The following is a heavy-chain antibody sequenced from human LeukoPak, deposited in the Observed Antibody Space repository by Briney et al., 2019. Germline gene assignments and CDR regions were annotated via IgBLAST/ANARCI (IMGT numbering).Heavy chain of an antibody. CDR2: ISSTSYYI. CDR1: GFSFSSNS. Sequence: GGSLRLSCAASGFSFSSNSMNWVRQAPGKGLEWVSSISSTSYYIYYADSVKGRFTISRDNAKNSLYLQMNSLRAEDTAVYYCATMRDGLEDYWGQGTLVTVSS. CDR3: ATMRDGLEDY. V-gene: IGHV3-21*01. D-gene: IGHD5-24*01. J-gene: IGHJ4*02.